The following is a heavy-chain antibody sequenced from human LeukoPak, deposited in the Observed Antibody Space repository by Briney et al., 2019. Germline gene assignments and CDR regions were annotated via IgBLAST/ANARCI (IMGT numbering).Heavy chain of an antibody. D-gene: IGHD6-19*01. CDR3: TRDPSALAGNFEY. CDR1: GFTFRSYW. J-gene: IGHJ4*02. V-gene: IGHV3-74*01. CDR2: INSDGSST. Sequence: PGGSLRLSCAASGFTFRSYWMHWVRQAPGKGLVWVSLINSDGSSTSYADSVKGRFTISRDNAKNTLYLQMNSLRAEDTAVYYCTRDPSALAGNFEYWGQGTLVTVSS.